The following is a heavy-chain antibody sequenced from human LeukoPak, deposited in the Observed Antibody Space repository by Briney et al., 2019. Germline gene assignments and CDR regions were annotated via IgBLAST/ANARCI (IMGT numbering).Heavy chain of an antibody. V-gene: IGHV1-3*01. CDR1: GYDFTSYA. CDR3: ARAPLTTYPR. CDR2: INVVNGNT. D-gene: IGHD2/OR15-2a*01. Sequence: GASVKVSCKKSGYDFTSYAMHWVRQAPGQRLEWMGWINVVNGNTKLSQKFQDRVIITSDTSASTTYMEMSSLRFDDTAMYYCARAPLTTYPRWGQGTLVTVSS. J-gene: IGHJ4*02.